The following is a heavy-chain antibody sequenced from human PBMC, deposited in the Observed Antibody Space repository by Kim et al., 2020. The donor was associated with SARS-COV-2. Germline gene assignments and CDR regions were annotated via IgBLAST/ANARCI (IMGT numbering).Heavy chain of an antibody. CDR3: ARNTWNYYGSGSYYYYGMDV. V-gene: IGHV5-51*01. CDR1: GYSFTSYW. Sequence: GASLKISCKGSGYSFTSYWIGWVRQMPGKGLEWMGIIYPGDSDTRYSPSFQGQVTISADKSISTAYLQWSSLKASDTAMYYCARNTWNYYGSGSYYYYGMDVWGQGTTVTVSS. J-gene: IGHJ6*02. CDR2: IYPGDSDT. D-gene: IGHD3-10*01.